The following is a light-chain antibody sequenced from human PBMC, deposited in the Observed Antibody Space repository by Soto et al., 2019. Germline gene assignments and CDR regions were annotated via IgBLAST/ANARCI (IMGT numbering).Light chain of an antibody. Sequence: EIVLTQSPGTLSLSPGDRATLSCRASQSVAGSYLAWYQQKPGQALRLLIFGASSRAPGIPDRFSGRGSGTDFTLTISRLEPEDSAVYHCHQYGSSPHTFGQGTKLEIK. CDR1: QSVAGSY. CDR2: GAS. CDR3: HQYGSSPHT. J-gene: IGKJ2*01. V-gene: IGKV3-20*01.